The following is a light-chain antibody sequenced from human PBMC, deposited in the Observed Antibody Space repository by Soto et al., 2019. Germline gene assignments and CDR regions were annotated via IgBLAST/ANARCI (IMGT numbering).Light chain of an antibody. J-gene: IGKJ1*01. CDR2: WAS. CDR1: QSVLYSSNTKNY. CDR3: QQYYSTPRT. Sequence: DIVMTQSPDSLAVSMGERATINCKSSQSVLYSSNTKNYLAWYQQKPGQPPKLLIYWASTREPGVPDRFSGSGSGTDFTLTISSLQAEDVAVYYCQQYYSTPRTFGQGTKVEIK. V-gene: IGKV4-1*01.